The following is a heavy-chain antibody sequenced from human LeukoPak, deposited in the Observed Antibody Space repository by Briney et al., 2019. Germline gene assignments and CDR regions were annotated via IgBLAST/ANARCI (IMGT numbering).Heavy chain of an antibody. CDR3: AKDKGVAVAGQGWFDP. D-gene: IGHD6-19*01. J-gene: IGHJ5*02. CDR1: GFTFSSYA. V-gene: IGHV3-23*01. Sequence: RGSLRLSCAASGFTFSSYAMSWVRQAPGKGLEWVSAISGSGGSTYYADSVKGRFTISRDNSKNTLYLQMNSLRAEDTAVYYCAKDKGVAVAGQGWFDPWGQGTLVTVSS. CDR2: ISGSGGST.